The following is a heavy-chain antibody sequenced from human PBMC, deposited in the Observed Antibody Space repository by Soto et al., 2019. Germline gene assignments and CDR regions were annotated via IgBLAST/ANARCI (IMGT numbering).Heavy chain of an antibody. CDR3: ARDLDYDSSVSDAFDI. D-gene: IGHD3-22*01. CDR1: GGSFSGYY. J-gene: IGHJ3*02. Sequence: SETLSLTCAVYGGSFSGYYWTWIRQPPGTGLEWIGEINHSGSTNYNPSLKSRVTISVDTSKNQFSLKLTSVTAADTAVYYCARDLDYDSSVSDAFDIWGQGTMVTV. CDR2: INHSGST. V-gene: IGHV4-34*01.